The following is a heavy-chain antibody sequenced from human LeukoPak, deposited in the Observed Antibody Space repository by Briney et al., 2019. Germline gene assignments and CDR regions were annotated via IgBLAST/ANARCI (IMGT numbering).Heavy chain of an antibody. CDR1: GFTFSSYT. J-gene: IGHJ4*02. V-gene: IGHV3-23*01. CDR2: ITTGDGNT. Sequence: GGSLRLSCTASGFTFSSYTMTWVRQAPGKGLKWVSTITTGDGNTYYADSVKGRFTVSRDDSKNTLYLQMNSLRAEDTAVYYCAKDGGLWVSAHWGDSWGRGTLVTVSS. D-gene: IGHD7-27*01. CDR3: AKDGGLWVSAHWGDS.